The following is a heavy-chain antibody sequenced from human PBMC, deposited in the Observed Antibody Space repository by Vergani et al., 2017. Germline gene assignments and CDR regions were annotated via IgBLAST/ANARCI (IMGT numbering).Heavy chain of an antibody. Sequence: EVQLVESGGGLVKPGGSLRLSCAASGFTFSSYSMNWVRQAPGKGLEWVSSISSSSSYIYYADSVKGRFTISRDNSKNTLYLQMNSLRAEDTAVYYCAKAGSSSWKTLDYWGQGTLVTVSS. D-gene: IGHD6-13*01. CDR2: ISSSSSYI. V-gene: IGHV3-21*01. CDR1: GFTFSSYS. CDR3: AKAGSSSWKTLDY. J-gene: IGHJ4*02.